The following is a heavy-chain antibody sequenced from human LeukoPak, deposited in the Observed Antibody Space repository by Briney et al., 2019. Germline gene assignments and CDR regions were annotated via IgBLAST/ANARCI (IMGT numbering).Heavy chain of an antibody. CDR3: ARTVAGTVWWFDP. J-gene: IGHJ5*02. D-gene: IGHD6-19*01. Sequence: SETLSLTCTISGGSVSDYYWSWIRQSPGKGLEWIGYIYHTGSTSYSPSLKSRVTISVDTSKNQFSLKLSTVTAADTAVYYCARTVAGTVWWFDPWGQGILVTVSS. V-gene: IGHV4-59*08. CDR2: IYHTGST. CDR1: GGSVSDYY.